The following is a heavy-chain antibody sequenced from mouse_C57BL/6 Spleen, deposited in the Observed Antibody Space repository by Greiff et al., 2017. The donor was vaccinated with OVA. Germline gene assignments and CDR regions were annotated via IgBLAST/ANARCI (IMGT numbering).Heavy chain of an antibody. V-gene: IGHV1-82*01. CDR2: IYPGDGDT. Sequence: VQLQQSGPELVKPGASVKISCKASGYAFSSSWMNWVKQRPGKGLEWIGRIYPGDGDTNYNGKFKGKATLTADKSSSTAYMQLSSLTSEDSAVYFCARSGGNYVEAMDYWGQGTSVTVSS. D-gene: IGHD2-1*01. CDR3: ARSGGNYVEAMDY. CDR1: GYAFSSSW. J-gene: IGHJ4*01.